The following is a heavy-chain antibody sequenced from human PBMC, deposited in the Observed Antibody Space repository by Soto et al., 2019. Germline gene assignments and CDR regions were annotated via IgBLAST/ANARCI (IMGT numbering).Heavy chain of an antibody. CDR1: GFTFSNAW. D-gene: IGHD5-18*01. V-gene: IGHV3-15*07. CDR3: TTEDASDTPYYYGMDV. Sequence: EVQLVESGGGLVKPGGSLRLSCAASGFTFSNAWMNWVRQAPGKGLEWVGRIKSKTDGGTTDYAAPVKGRFTISRDDSKHTLYLQMNSLKTEDTAVYYCTTEDASDTPYYYGMDVWGQGTTVTVSS. J-gene: IGHJ6*02. CDR2: IKSKTDGGTT.